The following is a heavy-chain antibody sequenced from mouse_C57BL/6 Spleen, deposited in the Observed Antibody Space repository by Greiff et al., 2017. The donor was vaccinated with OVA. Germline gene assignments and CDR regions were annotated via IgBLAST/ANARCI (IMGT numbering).Heavy chain of an antibody. CDR3: AITTVVADAMDY. J-gene: IGHJ4*01. D-gene: IGHD1-1*01. V-gene: IGHV1-69*01. CDR1: GYAFTSYW. CDR2: IDPSDSYT. Sequence: QVQLQQPGAELVMPGASVQLSCKASGYAFTSYWLHWVMQRPGQGLEWIGEIDPSDSYTNYNQKFKGKSTLTVDKSSSTAYMQLSSLTSEDSAVYYCAITTVVADAMDYWGQGTSVTVAS.